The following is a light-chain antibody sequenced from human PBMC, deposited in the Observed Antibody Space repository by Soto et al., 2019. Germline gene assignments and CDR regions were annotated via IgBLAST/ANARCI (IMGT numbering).Light chain of an antibody. J-gene: IGLJ1*01. V-gene: IGLV2-14*01. CDR3: SSFTSSTLGV. Sequence: QSALTQPASVSGSPGQSITISCTGTSSDIGSYNYVSWYQQHPGKAPKLMIYKVSNRPSGVSIRFSGSKSGNTASLTISGLQAEDEADYYCSSFTSSTLGVFGTGTKVTVL. CDR2: KVS. CDR1: SSDIGSYNY.